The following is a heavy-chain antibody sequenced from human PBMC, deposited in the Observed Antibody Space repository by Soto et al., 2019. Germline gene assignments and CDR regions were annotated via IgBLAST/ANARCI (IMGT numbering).Heavy chain of an antibody. J-gene: IGHJ5*02. D-gene: IGHD3-3*01. CDR1: EFTFRNYA. V-gene: IGHV3-23*01. CDR3: AKDTYYDFWTRGIWFDP. Sequence: PGGSLRLSCTASEFTFRNYAMSWVRQAPGKGLEWVSGIGIDNGGYTYYADSVKGRFTISRDNSKNTLYLQMSSLRADDTAVYYCAKDTYYDFWTRGIWFDPWGQGTLVTVSS. CDR2: IGIDNGGYT.